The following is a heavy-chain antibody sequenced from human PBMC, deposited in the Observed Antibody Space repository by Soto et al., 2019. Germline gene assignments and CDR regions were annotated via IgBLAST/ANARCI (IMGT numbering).Heavy chain of an antibody. D-gene: IGHD2-21*02. CDR3: ARSSRDMGHYFDY. Sequence: PSETLSLTCTVSGGSISSSSYYWGWIRQPPGRGLEWIGSIYYSGSTYYNPSLKSRVTISVDTSKNQFSLKLSSVTAADTAVYYCARSSRDMGHYFDYWGQGTLVTVSS. J-gene: IGHJ4*02. CDR1: GGSISSSSYY. CDR2: IYYSGST. V-gene: IGHV4-39*01.